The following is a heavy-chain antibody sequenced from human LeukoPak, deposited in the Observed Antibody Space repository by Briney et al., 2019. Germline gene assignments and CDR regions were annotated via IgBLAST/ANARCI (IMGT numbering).Heavy chain of an antibody. Sequence: PSETLSLTCTVSGGSISSYYWSWIRQPPGKGLEWIGYIYYSGSTNYNPSLKSRVTISVDTSKNQFSLKLSSVTAADTAVYYCAREGAGEGAYYMDVWGEGTTVTVSS. CDR2: IYYSGST. CDR3: AREGAGEGAYYMDV. D-gene: IGHD7-27*01. J-gene: IGHJ6*03. V-gene: IGHV4-59*01. CDR1: GGSISSYY.